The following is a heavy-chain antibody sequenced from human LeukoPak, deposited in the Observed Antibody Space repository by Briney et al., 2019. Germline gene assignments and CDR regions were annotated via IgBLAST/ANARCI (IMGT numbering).Heavy chain of an antibody. D-gene: IGHD5-12*01. Sequence: GGSLRLSCAASGFTVSSNYMSWVRQAPGKGLEWVSVIYSGGSTYYADSVKGRFTISRDNSKNTLYLQMNGLRAEDTAVYYYARDTPFSGPIDYWGQGTLVTVSS. CDR1: GFTVSSNY. J-gene: IGHJ4*02. V-gene: IGHV3-66*01. CDR2: IYSGGST. CDR3: ARDTPFSGPIDY.